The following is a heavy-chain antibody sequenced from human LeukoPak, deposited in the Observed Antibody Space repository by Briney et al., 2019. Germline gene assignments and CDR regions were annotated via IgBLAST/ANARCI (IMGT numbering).Heavy chain of an antibody. Sequence: PGGSLRLPCAASGFTFSSYGMHWVRQAPGKGLEWVAFIRYDGSNKYYADSVKGRFTISRDNSKSTLYLQMNSLRAEDTAVYYCAKDLDGDPVFNWFDPWGQGTLVTVSS. CDR1: GFTFSSYG. J-gene: IGHJ5*02. CDR3: AKDLDGDPVFNWFDP. CDR2: IRYDGSNK. V-gene: IGHV3-30*02. D-gene: IGHD4-17*01.